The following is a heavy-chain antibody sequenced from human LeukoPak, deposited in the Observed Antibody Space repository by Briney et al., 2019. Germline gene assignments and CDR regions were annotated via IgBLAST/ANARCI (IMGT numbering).Heavy chain of an antibody. CDR1: GGSISSGGYY. J-gene: IGHJ3*02. V-gene: IGHV4-31*03. Sequence: PSETLSLTCTVSGGSISSGGYYWSWIRQHPGKGLEWIGYIYYSGSTYYNPSLKSRVTISVDTSKDQFSLKLSSVTAADTAVYYCARHTRPGHSGYENAFDIWGQGTMVTVSS. CDR3: ARHTRPGHSGYENAFDI. D-gene: IGHD5-12*01. CDR2: IYYSGST.